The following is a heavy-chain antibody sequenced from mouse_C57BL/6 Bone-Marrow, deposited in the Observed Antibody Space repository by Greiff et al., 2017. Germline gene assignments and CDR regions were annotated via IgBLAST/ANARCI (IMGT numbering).Heavy chain of an antibody. Sequence: VMLVESGTGLVAPSQSLSITCTVSGSSLTSYGVDWVRQSPGKGLEWLGVIWGVGSTNYNSALKSRLGISKDNSKSQVFLKKNSLQTDDTAMYYCASLSWDGFAYWGQGTLVTVSA. D-gene: IGHD4-1*01. CDR2: IWGVGST. CDR3: ASLSWDGFAY. J-gene: IGHJ3*01. CDR1: GSSLTSYG. V-gene: IGHV2-6*01.